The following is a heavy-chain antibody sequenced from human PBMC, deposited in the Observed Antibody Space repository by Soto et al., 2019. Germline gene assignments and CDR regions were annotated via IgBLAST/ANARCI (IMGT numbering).Heavy chain of an antibody. V-gene: IGHV1-3*01. CDR3: GTLWSGLGDY. D-gene: IGHD2-8*02. J-gene: IGHJ4*02. CDR1: GFSSSNCA. Sequence: ASVNVSCKASGFSSSNCARHSVRQAPGQRPECMGWIYPGTGHTTYSQNFQDRVVITADTSANTAYMEVSSLRSEDTALYYCGTLWSGLGDYWGQGTQVTVSS. CDR2: IYPGTGHT.